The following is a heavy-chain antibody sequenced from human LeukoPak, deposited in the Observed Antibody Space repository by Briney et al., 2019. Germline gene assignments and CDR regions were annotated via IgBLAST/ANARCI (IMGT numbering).Heavy chain of an antibody. CDR2: INSNGSST. J-gene: IGHJ4*02. CDR3: AKDAAWQPYDSSGYLVGHFDY. CDR1: GFTFSSYW. V-gene: IGHV3-74*01. D-gene: IGHD3-22*01. Sequence: GGSLSLSCAASGFTFSSYWMHWVRQAPGKGLVWVSRINSNGSSTSYADSVKGRFTISRDNAKNTLYLQMNSLRAEDTAVYYCAKDAAWQPYDSSGYLVGHFDYWGQGTLVTVSS.